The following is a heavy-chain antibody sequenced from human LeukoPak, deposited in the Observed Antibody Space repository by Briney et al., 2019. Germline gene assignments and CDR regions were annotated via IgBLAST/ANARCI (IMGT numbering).Heavy chain of an antibody. CDR1: GFTFSSYA. J-gene: IGHJ4*02. CDR2: ISGSGGST. CDR3: AKGGSFYYDTSGYLY. D-gene: IGHD3-22*01. V-gene: IGHV3-23*01. Sequence: GGSLRLSCAASGFTFSSYAMSWVRQAPGKGLEWVSAISGSGGSTYYADSVKGRFAISRDNSRNTLYLQMNSLRAEDTAVYYCAKGGSFYYDTSGYLYWGQGTLVTVSS.